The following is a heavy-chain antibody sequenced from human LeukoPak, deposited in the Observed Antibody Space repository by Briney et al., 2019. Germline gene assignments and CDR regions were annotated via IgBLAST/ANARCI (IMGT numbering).Heavy chain of an antibody. J-gene: IGHJ4*02. CDR2: FNQSGST. V-gene: IGHV4-34*01. Sequence: PSETLSLTCAVYGGSFSGYYWSWLRQPPGTGLEWLGEFNQSGSTNYHPSLKSRVTISVDTSKTQFPLKLSSVTAADTAVYYCAKMVDTAMVGGLYFDYWGQGTLDTVSS. CDR3: AKMVDTAMVGGLYFDY. CDR1: GGSFSGYY. D-gene: IGHD5-18*01.